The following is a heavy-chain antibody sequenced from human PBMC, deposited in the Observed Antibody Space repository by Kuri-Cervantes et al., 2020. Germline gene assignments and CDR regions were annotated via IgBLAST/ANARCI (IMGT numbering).Heavy chain of an antibody. Sequence: ASVKVSCKVSGYTFTGYYMHWVRQAPGQGLEWMGWINPNSGGTNYAQKFQGRVTMTRDTSISTAYMELSRLRSDDTAVYYCARTIMITFGGVIVIRKSVTGTGGYFDLWGRGTLVTVSS. V-gene: IGHV1-2*02. D-gene: IGHD3-16*02. CDR2: INPNSGGT. CDR3: ARTIMITFGGVIVIRKSVTGTGGYFDL. J-gene: IGHJ2*01. CDR1: GYTFTGYY.